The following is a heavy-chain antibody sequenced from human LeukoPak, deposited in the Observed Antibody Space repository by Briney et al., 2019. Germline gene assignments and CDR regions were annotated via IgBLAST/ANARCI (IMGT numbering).Heavy chain of an antibody. CDR1: GYTFTGYY. D-gene: IGHD1-26*01. CDR2: INPNSGGT. V-gene: IGHV1-2*02. CDR3: ARRVGSTTESTWFDP. Sequence: ASVKVSCKASGYTFTGYYMHWVRQAPGQGLESMGWINPNSGGTNYAQKFQGRVTMTRDTSISTAYMELSRLRSDDTAVYYCARRVGSTTESTWFDPWGEGSLVTASS. J-gene: IGHJ5*02.